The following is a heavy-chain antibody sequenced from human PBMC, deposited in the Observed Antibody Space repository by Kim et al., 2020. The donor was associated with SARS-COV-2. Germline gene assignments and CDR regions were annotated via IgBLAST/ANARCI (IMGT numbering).Heavy chain of an antibody. CDR1: GFTFSSYA. Sequence: GGSLRLSCAASGFTFSSYAMSWVRQAPGKGLEWVSAISGSGGSTYYADSVKGRFTISRDNAKNTLYLQMNSLRAEDTAVYYCAKVGRTDTAMADFDYWGQGALVTVSS. J-gene: IGHJ4*02. V-gene: IGHV3-23*01. CDR2: ISGSGGST. D-gene: IGHD5-18*01. CDR3: AKVGRTDTAMADFDY.